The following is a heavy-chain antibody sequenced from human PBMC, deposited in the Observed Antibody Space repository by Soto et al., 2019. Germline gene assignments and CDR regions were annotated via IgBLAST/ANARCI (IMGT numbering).Heavy chain of an antibody. CDR2: INHSGSA. J-gene: IGHJ4*02. Sequence: SETLSLTCAVYGGSFSGYYWSWIRQPPGKGLEWIGEINHSGSASYNPSLKSRVTISVHTSNSQFSLELSSVTAADTAVYYCARGLITGSHYSGGWYYFDSWGQGTQVTVSS. CDR3: ARGLITGSHYSGGWYYFDS. CDR1: GGSFSGYY. V-gene: IGHV4-34*01. D-gene: IGHD6-19*01.